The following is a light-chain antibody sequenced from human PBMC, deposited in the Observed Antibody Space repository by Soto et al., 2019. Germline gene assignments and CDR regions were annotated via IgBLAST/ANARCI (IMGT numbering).Light chain of an antibody. CDR3: QQYGSSLRT. CDR1: QSVSNNY. J-gene: IGKJ1*01. V-gene: IGKV3-20*01. CDR2: GAS. Sequence: EIVLTQSPGTLSSSPGERATLSCRASQSVSNNYLAWYQQKPGQAPRLLIYGASSRATGIPDRFSGSGSGTDFTLTISRLEPEDFAVYYCQQYGSSLRTFGQGTKVDIK.